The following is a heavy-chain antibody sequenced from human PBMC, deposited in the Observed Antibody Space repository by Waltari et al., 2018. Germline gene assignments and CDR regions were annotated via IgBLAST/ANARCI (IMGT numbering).Heavy chain of an antibody. D-gene: IGHD1-26*01. CDR1: GYSISSGYY. CDR2: TYHSGSA. Sequence: QVQLQESGPGLVKPSETLSLTCNVSGYSISSGYYWGWIRQVPGKGLECIGGTYHSGSAYYNPSLKSRVTISVDTSKNQFFLKLSSVTAADTAVYYCARSGGNWFFDLWGRGTLVTVSS. V-gene: IGHV4-38-2*02. CDR3: ARSGGNWFFDL. J-gene: IGHJ2*01.